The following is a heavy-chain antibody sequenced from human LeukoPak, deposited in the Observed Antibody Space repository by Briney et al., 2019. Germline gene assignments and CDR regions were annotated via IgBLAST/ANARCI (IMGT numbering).Heavy chain of an antibody. CDR3: ARDSIAGYYYDSSGYYYDY. J-gene: IGHJ4*02. D-gene: IGHD3-22*01. Sequence: GGSLRLSCAASGFTFSSYSMNWVRQAPGKGLEWVSSISSSSSYINYADSVKGRFTISRDNSKNTLYLQMNSLRAEDTAVYYCARDSIAGYYYDSSGYYYDYWGQGTLVTVSS. V-gene: IGHV3-21*01. CDR1: GFTFSSYS. CDR2: ISSSSSYI.